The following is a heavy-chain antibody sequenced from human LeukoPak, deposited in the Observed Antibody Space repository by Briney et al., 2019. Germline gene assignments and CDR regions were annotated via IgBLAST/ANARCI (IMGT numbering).Heavy chain of an antibody. CDR3: ARDQKGDIVVVPAATDAFDI. D-gene: IGHD2-2*01. CDR1: GHTFTSYY. CDR2: INPSGGST. Sequence: GASVKVSCKASGHTFTSYYMHWVRQAPGQGLEWMGIINPSGGSTSYAQKFQGRVTMTRDTSTSTVYMELSSLRSEDTAVYYCARDQKGDIVVVPAATDAFDIWGQGTMVTVSS. V-gene: IGHV1-46*01. J-gene: IGHJ3*02.